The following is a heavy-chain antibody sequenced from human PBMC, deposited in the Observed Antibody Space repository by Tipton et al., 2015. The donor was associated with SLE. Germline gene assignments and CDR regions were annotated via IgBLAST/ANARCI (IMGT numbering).Heavy chain of an antibody. V-gene: IGHV1-2*06. Sequence: QLVQSGAEVRKPGASVKVSCKASGYSFTDYFVDWVRQAPGQGLEWMGRIYPSTGGTKYSQKFQGRVTIIRDTSISASYMELSSLRSDDTAVYYFARALWKYDMDVWGQGTTVTVSS. CDR2: IYPSTGGT. D-gene: IGHD1-1*01. CDR3: ARALWKYDMDV. J-gene: IGHJ6*02. CDR1: GYSFTDYF.